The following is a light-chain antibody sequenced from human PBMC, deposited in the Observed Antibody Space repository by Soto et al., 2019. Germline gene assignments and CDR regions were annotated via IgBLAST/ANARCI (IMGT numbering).Light chain of an antibody. CDR3: QKYNKAPWK. CDR2: GTS. Sequence: DIQMTQSPPSLSASVVDRVTITCRASQDIEGFLAWYQQKPGTAPKLLVYGTSPLQSGVPSRFSGSGWGTDFILTISSLQHEDVAHYYCQKYNKAPWKFGQGNTV. J-gene: IGKJ1*01. V-gene: IGKV1-27*01. CDR1: QDIEGF.